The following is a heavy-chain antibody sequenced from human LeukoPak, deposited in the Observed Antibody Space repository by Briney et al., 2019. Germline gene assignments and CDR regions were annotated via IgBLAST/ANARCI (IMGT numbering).Heavy chain of an antibody. V-gene: IGHV3-48*04. CDR3: ARETHPPRDGYNLFDY. J-gene: IGHJ4*02. D-gene: IGHD5-24*01. Sequence: GGSLRLSCAASGFTFSSYSRNWVRQAPGKGLEWVSYISSSSTIYYADSVKGRFTISRDNAKNSLYLQMNSLRAEDTAVYYCARETHPPRDGYNLFDYWGQGTLVTVSS. CDR2: ISSSSTI. CDR1: GFTFSSYS.